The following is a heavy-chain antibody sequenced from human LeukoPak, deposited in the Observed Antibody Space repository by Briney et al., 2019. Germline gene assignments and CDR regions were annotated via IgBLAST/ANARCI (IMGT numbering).Heavy chain of an antibody. J-gene: IGHJ4*02. CDR1: GESFSGYY. Sequence: SETRSLTSALYGESFSGYYWSWIRQPPGKGLEWIGEINHSGSTNYNPSLKSRVTISVDTSKNQFSLKLSSVTAADTAVYYCARGGRVLRYFDWYNYYFDYWGQGTLVTVSS. V-gene: IGHV4-34*01. CDR2: INHSGST. CDR3: ARGGRVLRYFDWYNYYFDY. D-gene: IGHD3-9*01.